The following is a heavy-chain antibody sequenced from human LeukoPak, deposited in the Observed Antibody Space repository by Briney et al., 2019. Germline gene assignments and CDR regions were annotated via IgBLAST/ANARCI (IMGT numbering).Heavy chain of an antibody. V-gene: IGHV3-23*01. Sequence: PGGSLRLSCAASGFSISNSAMSWVRQAPGKGLEWVSLIIASSGSTFYADSVKGRFTISRGNSKHTLFLQMNSLRAEDTAVYYCAKGAYDYIEMGYFDYWGQGTLVTVSS. D-gene: IGHD5-12*01. CDR3: AKGAYDYIEMGYFDY. CDR2: IIASSGST. CDR1: GFSISNSA. J-gene: IGHJ4*02.